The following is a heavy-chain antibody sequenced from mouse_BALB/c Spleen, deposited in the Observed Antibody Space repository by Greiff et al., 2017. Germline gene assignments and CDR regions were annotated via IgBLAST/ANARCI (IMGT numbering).Heavy chain of an antibody. Sequence: VQLQQSGAELVKPGASVKLSCTASGFNIKDTYMHWVKQRPEQGLEWIGRIDPANGNTKYDPKFQGKATITADTSSNTAYLQLSSLTSEDTAVYYCARSSYYGSSYVVYWGQGTSVTVSS. CDR1: GFNIKDTY. J-gene: IGHJ4*01. CDR3: ARSSYYGSSYVVY. CDR2: IDPANGNT. V-gene: IGHV14-3*02. D-gene: IGHD1-1*01.